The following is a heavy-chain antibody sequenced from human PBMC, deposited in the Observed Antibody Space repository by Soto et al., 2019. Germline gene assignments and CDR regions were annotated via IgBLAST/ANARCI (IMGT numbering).Heavy chain of an antibody. CDR1: GGTFSSYA. D-gene: IGHD2-2*01. V-gene: IGHV1-69*12. J-gene: IGHJ6*02. Sequence: QVQLVQSGAEVKKPGSSVKVSCKASGGTFSSYAISWVRQAPGQGLEWMGGIIPIFGTANYAQKFQGRVTITADESTSTAYRELSSLRAEDTAVYYCARHVPAAGYYYGMDVWGQGTTVTVSS. CDR3: ARHVPAAGYYYGMDV. CDR2: IIPIFGTA.